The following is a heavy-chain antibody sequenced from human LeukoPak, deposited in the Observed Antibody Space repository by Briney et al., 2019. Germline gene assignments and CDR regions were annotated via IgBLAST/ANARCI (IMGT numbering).Heavy chain of an antibody. CDR1: GGSIRSSSYY. D-gene: IGHD6-13*01. Sequence: SETLSLTCTVSGGSIRSSSYYWGWIRQPPGKGLEWIGTIYYSGSTYYNPSLKSRVTISVDTSKNQFSLKLSSVTAADTAVYYCASPGIAAAGTHYFDYWGQGTLVTVSS. CDR3: ASPGIAAAGTHYFDY. V-gene: IGHV4-39*01. CDR2: IYYSGST. J-gene: IGHJ4*02.